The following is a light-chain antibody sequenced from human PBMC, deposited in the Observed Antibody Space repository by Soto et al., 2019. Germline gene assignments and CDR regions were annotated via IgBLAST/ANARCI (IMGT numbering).Light chain of an antibody. V-gene: IGKV3-15*01. CDR3: QQYNTWPLWT. CDR2: GAS. Sequence: EILMTQSPATLSVSPGERATLSCRASEIVSYNLAWYQQKPGQSPRVLMYGASTRATGIPPRFTGSGSGTEFTLTISSLQSEDFAVYYCQQYNTWPLWTFGQGTKVEIK. CDR1: EIVSYN. J-gene: IGKJ1*01.